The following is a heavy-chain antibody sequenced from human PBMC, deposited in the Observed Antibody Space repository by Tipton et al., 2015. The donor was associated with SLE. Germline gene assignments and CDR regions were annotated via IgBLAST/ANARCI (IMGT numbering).Heavy chain of an antibody. V-gene: IGHV3-33*06. D-gene: IGHD4-17*01. CDR2: IWHDGSKE. Sequence: SLRLSCAASGFVFNSLGMYWVRQAPGKGLEWVAVIWHDGSKEYYTDSVKGRFTVSRDNSKSMVYLQLRSLRAEDTATYYCVKESSYGYFEEWGQGTLVTVSS. CDR1: GFVFNSLG. CDR3: VKESSYGYFEE. J-gene: IGHJ4*02.